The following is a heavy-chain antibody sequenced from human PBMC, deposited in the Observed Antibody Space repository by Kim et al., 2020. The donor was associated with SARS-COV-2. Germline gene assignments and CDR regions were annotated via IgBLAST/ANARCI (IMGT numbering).Heavy chain of an antibody. V-gene: IGHV1-69*13. CDR3: ATTLSGVFGVVFPLYGLDV. CDR1: GGTFSNYG. D-gene: IGHD3-3*01. J-gene: IGHJ6*02. Sequence: SVKVSCKASGGTFSNYGINWVRRAPGQGLEWMGGTIPRFGKSNYAQKFQDRVTLTADESTSTAYMELSSLRSEDTAIYYCATTLSGVFGVVFPLYGLDVWGQGTTVTVS. CDR2: TIPRFGKS.